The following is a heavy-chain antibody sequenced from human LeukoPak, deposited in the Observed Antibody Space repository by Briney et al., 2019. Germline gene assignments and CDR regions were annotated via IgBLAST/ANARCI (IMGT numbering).Heavy chain of an antibody. CDR3: ARVRSGGLDY. V-gene: IGHV4-34*01. J-gene: IGHJ4*02. CDR2: ISHSGTT. D-gene: IGHD3-3*01. CDR1: GGTFSGYN. Sequence: SETLSLTCAVYGGTFSGYNWNWIRQPPGKGLEWVGEISHSGTTNYNSALKRRVTMSVDTSKNQFSLKLSSVTAADTAVYYCARVRSGGLDYWGQGTLVTVSS.